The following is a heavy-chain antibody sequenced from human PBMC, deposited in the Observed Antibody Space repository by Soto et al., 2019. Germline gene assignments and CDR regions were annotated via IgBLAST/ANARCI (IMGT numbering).Heavy chain of an antibody. CDR1: GGSISSSSYY. D-gene: IGHD3-16*01. CDR3: ARRYDYIWGSYDY. CDR2: IYYSGST. V-gene: IGHV4-39*01. J-gene: IGHJ4*02. Sequence: QLQLQESGPGLVKPSETLSLTCTVSGGSISSSSYYWGWIRQPPGKGLEWIGSIYYSGSTYYNPAPKSRVTTSVATSKNQCCLRLGSVTAADTAVYYCARRYDYIWGSYDYWGQGTLVTVSS.